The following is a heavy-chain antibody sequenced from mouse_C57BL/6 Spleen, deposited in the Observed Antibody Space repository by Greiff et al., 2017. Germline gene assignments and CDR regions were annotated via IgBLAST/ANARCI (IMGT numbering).Heavy chain of an antibody. V-gene: IGHV1-7*01. D-gene: IGHD2-4*01. CDR1: GYTFTSYW. CDR2: INPSSGYT. CDR3: ARPMRYDYDWFAY. Sequence: QVHVKQSGAELAKPGASVKLSCKASGYTFTSYWMHWVKQRPGQGLEWIGYINPSSGYTKYNQKFKDKATLTADKSSSTAYMQLSSLTYEDSAVYYCARPMRYDYDWFAYWGQGTLVTVSA. J-gene: IGHJ3*01.